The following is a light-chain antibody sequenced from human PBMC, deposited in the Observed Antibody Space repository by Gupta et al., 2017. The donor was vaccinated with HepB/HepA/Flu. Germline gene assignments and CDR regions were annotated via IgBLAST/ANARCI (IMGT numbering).Light chain of an antibody. CDR1: SLRSYF. J-gene: IGLJ3*02. CDR2: GQE. V-gene: IGLV3-19*01. Sequence: SSELTQDPAVSVALGQTVRITCQGDSLRSYFASWYQQKPGQAPLLVVYGQEKRPSGIPDRFSGSRSGNTASLTIAGAQAEDEADYYCNSRDSSGNHLVVFGGGTKLTVL. CDR3: NSRDSSGNHLVV.